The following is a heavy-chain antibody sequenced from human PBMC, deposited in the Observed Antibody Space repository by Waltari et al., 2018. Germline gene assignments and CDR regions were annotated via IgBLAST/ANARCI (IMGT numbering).Heavy chain of an antibody. V-gene: IGHV3-33*01. J-gene: IGHJ4*02. CDR1: GFTFSSYG. CDR2: IWYDGSNR. Sequence: QVQLVESGGGVVQPGRSLRLSCAASGFTFSSYGMHWVRQAPGKGLEWVAVIWYDGSNRYYADSVKGRFTISRDSSKNTLFLKMNSLRGEDTAVYYCARGGIAAAADFDYWGQGTLVTVSS. CDR3: ARGGIAAAADFDY. D-gene: IGHD6-13*01.